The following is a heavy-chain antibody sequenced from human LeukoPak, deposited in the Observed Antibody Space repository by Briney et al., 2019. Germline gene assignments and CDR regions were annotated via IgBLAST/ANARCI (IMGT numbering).Heavy chain of an antibody. CDR2: ISAYNGNT. D-gene: IGHD3-9*01. CDR1: GYTFTSYG. J-gene: IGHJ6*02. CDR3: ARVDYDILTGPGSHYGMDV. V-gene: IGHV1-18*01. Sequence: GASVKVSCKASGYTFTSYGISWVRQAPGQGLEWMGWISAYNGNTNYAQKLQGRVTMTTDTSTSTAYMELRSLRSDDTAVYYCARVDYDILTGPGSHYGMDVWGQGTTVTVSS.